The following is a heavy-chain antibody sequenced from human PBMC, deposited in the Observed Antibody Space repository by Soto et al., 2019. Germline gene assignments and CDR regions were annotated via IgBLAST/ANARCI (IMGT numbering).Heavy chain of an antibody. J-gene: IGHJ4*02. CDR3: ARDDVSRTGEEGLLDY. CDR1: GFTFSNHN. V-gene: IGHV3-21*01. Sequence: ESGGGRVKPGGSLRLSCTASGFTFSNHNMNWVRQAPGKGLEWLSSISGSSGFVSYADSVKGRFTISRHNAKYSVFLQMNSLRVEDTAVYFCARDDVSRTGEEGLLDYWGQGTLVTVSS. D-gene: IGHD7-27*01. CDR2: ISGSSGFV.